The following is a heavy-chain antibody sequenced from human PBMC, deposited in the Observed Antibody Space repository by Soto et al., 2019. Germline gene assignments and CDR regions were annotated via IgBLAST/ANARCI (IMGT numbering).Heavy chain of an antibody. V-gene: IGHV3-33*01. J-gene: IGHJ3*02. CDR1: GFTFSSYG. D-gene: IGHD3-3*01. CDR3: AREVLRFLGGGALDI. CDR2: IWYDGSNR. Sequence: GGSLRLSCAASGFTFSSYGMHWVRQAPGEGLEWVAVIWYDGSNRYSADSVKGRFTISRDNSKNTLYLQMNSLRAEDTAVYYYAREVLRFLGGGALDIWGLGTMVTVSS.